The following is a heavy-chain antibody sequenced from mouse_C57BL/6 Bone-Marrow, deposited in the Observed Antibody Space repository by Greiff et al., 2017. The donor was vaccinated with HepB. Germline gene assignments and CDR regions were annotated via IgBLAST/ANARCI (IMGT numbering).Heavy chain of an antibody. CDR2: IHPNSGST. Sequence: QVQLQQPGAELVKPGASVKLSCKASGYTFTSYWMHWVKQRPGQGLEWIGMIHPNSGSTNYNEKFKSKATLTVDKSSSTAYMQLSSLTSEDSAVYYCARMAYYSNYGGYWGQGTSVTVSS. V-gene: IGHV1-64*01. CDR1: GYTFTSYW. CDR3: ARMAYYSNYGGY. J-gene: IGHJ4*01. D-gene: IGHD2-5*01.